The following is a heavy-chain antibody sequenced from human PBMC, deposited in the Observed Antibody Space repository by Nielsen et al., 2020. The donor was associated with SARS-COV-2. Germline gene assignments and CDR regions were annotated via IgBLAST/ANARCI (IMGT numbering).Heavy chain of an antibody. D-gene: IGHD6-19*01. CDR3: AKDKGYSSGWYADY. CDR2: MRSKDNSFET. J-gene: IGHJ4*02. V-gene: IGHV3-73*01. CDR1: GFSFSETA. Sequence: GESLKISCAASGFSFSETAVHWVRQASGKGLEWVGRMRSKDNSFETAYAASVKGRFTISRDDSENTAYLQMNSLRAEDTAVYYCAKDKGYSSGWYADYWGQGTLVTVSS.